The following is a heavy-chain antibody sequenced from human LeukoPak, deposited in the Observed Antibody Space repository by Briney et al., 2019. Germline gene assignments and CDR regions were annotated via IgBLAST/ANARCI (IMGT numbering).Heavy chain of an antibody. D-gene: IGHD6-19*01. CDR1: GGSISSYY. CDR3: ARVAVAGVGYYYYYYMDV. J-gene: IGHJ6*03. V-gene: IGHV4-4*07. CDR2: IYTSGST. Sequence: PSETLSLTCTVSGGSISSYYWSWIRQPVGKGLEWIGRIYTSGSTNYNPSLKSRVTMSVDTSKNQFSLKLSSVTAADTAVYYCARVAVAGVGYYYYYYMDVWGKGTTVTVSS.